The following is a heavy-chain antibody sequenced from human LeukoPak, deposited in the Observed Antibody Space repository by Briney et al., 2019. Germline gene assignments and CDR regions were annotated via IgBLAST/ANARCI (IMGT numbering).Heavy chain of an antibody. D-gene: IGHD3-10*01. CDR1: GFSLSTSGVD. Sequence: SGPTLVNPTQTLTLTCTFSGFSLSTSGVDVGWIRQPPGKALEWLALIYCDDDKRYSPSLKSRLTITKDTSKNQVVLTMTNMDPVDTATYCCARSKMVRGVIISSAPYWFDPWGQGTLVTVSS. CDR2: IYCDDDK. CDR3: ARSKMVRGVIISSAPYWFDP. V-gene: IGHV2-5*02. J-gene: IGHJ5*02.